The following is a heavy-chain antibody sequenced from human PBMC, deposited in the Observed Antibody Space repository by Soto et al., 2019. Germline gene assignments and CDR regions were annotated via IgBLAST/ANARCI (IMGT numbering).Heavy chain of an antibody. D-gene: IGHD3-22*01. J-gene: IGHJ4*02. V-gene: IGHV4-39*01. CDR3: ARLNAYYDSSGYYQNPKGCFDY. CDR1: GGSISSSSYY. Sequence: SETLSLTCTVSGGSISSSSYYWGWIRQPPGKGLEWIGSIYYSGSTYYNPSLKSRVTISVATSKNQFSLKLSSVTAADTAVYYCARLNAYYDSSGYYQNPKGCFDYWGQGTLVTVSS. CDR2: IYYSGST.